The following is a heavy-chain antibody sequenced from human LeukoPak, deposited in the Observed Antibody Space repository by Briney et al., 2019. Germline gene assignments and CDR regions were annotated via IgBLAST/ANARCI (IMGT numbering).Heavy chain of an antibody. Sequence: PGGSLRLSCAASGFTFSSYAMHWVRQAPGEGLEWVAVISYDGSNKYYADSVKGRFTISRDNSKNTLYLQMNSLRAEDTAVYYCARDSDETFDIWGQGTMVTVSS. CDR1: GFTFSSYA. CDR3: ARDSDETFDI. V-gene: IGHV3-30-3*01. CDR2: ISYDGSNK. J-gene: IGHJ3*02. D-gene: IGHD3-10*01.